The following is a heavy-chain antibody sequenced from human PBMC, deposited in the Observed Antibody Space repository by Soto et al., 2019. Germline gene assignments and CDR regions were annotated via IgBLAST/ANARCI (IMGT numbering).Heavy chain of an antibody. CDR2: IYWDDDK. V-gene: IGHV2-5*02. Sequence: QITLKESGPTLVKPTETLTLTCSFSGFSLSSRGVSVGWIRQPPGKALEWLALIYWDDDKFYSPSLKSRLTITKDTSKNQVVLIMTNLDPADTATYYCTHRPTGTTRFDPWGQGTLVTVSS. D-gene: IGHD1-1*01. CDR1: GFSLSSRGVS. J-gene: IGHJ5*02. CDR3: THRPTGTTRFDP.